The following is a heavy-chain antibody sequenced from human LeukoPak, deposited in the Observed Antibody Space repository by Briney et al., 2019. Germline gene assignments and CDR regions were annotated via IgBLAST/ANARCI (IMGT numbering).Heavy chain of an antibody. CDR1: GFTFSDYS. V-gene: IGHV3-48*01. CDR3: ARDYKYAFDN. Sequence: GGSLRLSCAASGFTFSDYSMDWVRQAPGKGLEWISYIGIDSGNTNYADSVKGRFTISGDKAKNSLYLQMNSLRVEDTAVYYCARDYKYAFDNWGQGTLVTVSS. CDR2: IGIDSGNT. D-gene: IGHD5-24*01. J-gene: IGHJ4*02.